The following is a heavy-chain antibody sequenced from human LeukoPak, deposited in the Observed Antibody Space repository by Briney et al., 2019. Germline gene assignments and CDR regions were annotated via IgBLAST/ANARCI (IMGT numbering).Heavy chain of an antibody. CDR3: ARDRPYYGSVDDAFDI. CDR2: ISSSSSYT. V-gene: IGHV3-11*06. CDR1: GFTFSDYY. Sequence: GGSLRLSCAASGFTFSDYYKSWIRQAPGKGPEWVSYISSSSSYTNYADSVKGRFTISRDNAKNSLYLQMNSLRAEDTAVYYCARDRPYYGSVDDAFDIWGQGTMVTVSS. D-gene: IGHD3-10*01. J-gene: IGHJ3*02.